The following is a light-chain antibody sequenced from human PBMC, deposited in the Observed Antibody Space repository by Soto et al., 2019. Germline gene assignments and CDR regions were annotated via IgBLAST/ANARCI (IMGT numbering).Light chain of an antibody. V-gene: IGKV3-20*01. CDR1: QSVSSSY. Sequence: EVVVTQSPGTLSLSPGERATLSCRASQSVSSSYLAWYRQKPGQAPRLLIYGASSRATGIPDRFSGSGSGTDFTLTISRLEPEDFALYYCQQYGSSPLTFGGGTKVEIK. CDR3: QQYGSSPLT. CDR2: GAS. J-gene: IGKJ4*01.